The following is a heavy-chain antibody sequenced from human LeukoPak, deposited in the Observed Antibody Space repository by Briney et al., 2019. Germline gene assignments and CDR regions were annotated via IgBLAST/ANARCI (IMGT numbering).Heavy chain of an antibody. Sequence: SETLSLTCTVSGGSISSGDYCWSWIRQPPGKGLEWIGYIYYSGSTYYNPSLKSRVTISVDTSKNQFSLKLSSVAAADTAVYYCARSDPGIAAAGLNPFDYWGQGTLVTVSS. CDR2: IYYSGST. V-gene: IGHV4-30-4*01. J-gene: IGHJ4*02. CDR3: ARSDPGIAAAGLNPFDY. CDR1: GGSISSGDYC. D-gene: IGHD6-13*01.